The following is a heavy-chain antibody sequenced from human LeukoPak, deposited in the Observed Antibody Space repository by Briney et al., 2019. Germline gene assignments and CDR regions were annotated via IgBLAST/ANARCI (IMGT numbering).Heavy chain of an antibody. J-gene: IGHJ6*02. CDR1: GGTFSSYT. Sequence: SVKVSCKASGGTFSSYTISWVRQAPGQGLEWMGRIIPILGIANYAQKFQGRVTITADKSTSTAYMELSSLRSEDTAVYYCARDPGGVVPAVLGYYYGMGVWGQGTTVTVSS. D-gene: IGHD2-2*01. V-gene: IGHV1-69*04. CDR2: IIPILGIA. CDR3: ARDPGGVVPAVLGYYYGMGV.